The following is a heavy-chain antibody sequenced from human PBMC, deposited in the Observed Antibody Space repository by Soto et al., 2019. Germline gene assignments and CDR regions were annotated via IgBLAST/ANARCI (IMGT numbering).Heavy chain of an antibody. CDR3: AGGGVVVVVAAQTFDY. J-gene: IGHJ4*02. V-gene: IGHV4-4*02. Sequence: QVQLQESGPGLVKPSGTLSLTCAVSGGSISSSNWWSWVRQPPGKGLEWIGEIYHSGSTNYNPSLKSRVTIAVEKSKNQFSLKLSSVTAADTAVYYCAGGGVVVVVAAQTFDYWGQGTLVTVCS. D-gene: IGHD2-15*01. CDR2: IYHSGST. CDR1: GGSISSSNW.